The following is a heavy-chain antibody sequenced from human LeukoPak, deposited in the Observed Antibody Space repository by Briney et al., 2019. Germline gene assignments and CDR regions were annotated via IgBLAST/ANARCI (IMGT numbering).Heavy chain of an antibody. CDR1: GFTFSSYG. V-gene: IGHV3-30*18. CDR2: ISYDGSNK. J-gene: IGHJ6*02. CDR3: AKYGRGGYSSGLDV. Sequence: GGSLRLSCAASGFTFSSYGMHWVRQAPGKGLEWVAVISYDGSNKYYADSAKGRFTISRDNSKNTLYLQMNSLRAEDTAVYYCAKYGRGGYSSGLDVWGQGTTVTVSS. D-gene: IGHD2-21*02.